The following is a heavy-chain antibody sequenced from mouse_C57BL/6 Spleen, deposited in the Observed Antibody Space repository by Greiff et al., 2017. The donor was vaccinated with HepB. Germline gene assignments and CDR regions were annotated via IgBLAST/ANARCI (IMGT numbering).Heavy chain of an antibody. CDR1: GSSITSGYY. Sequence: ESGPGLVKPSQSLSLTCSVTGSSITSGYYWNWIRQFPGNRLEWMGYISYDGSNNYNPSLKNRISITRDTSKNQFFLKLNSVTTEDTATYYWARNDGQGFFAYWGQGTLVTVSA. V-gene: IGHV3-6*01. J-gene: IGHJ3*01. CDR3: ARNDGQGFFAY. D-gene: IGHD2-3*01. CDR2: ISYDGSN.